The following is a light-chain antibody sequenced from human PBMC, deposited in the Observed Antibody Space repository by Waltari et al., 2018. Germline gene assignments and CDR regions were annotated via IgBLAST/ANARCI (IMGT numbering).Light chain of an antibody. Sequence: QSALIQPASVSGSPGQSITISCTGTSSNIGIYSIFSLYQQSPGKAPKVMIYAVYKRPSGVSNRFSGSKSGNTASLTISGLQAKDETDYYCCSYAGSNSWVFGGGTKVTVL. V-gene: IGLV2-23*02. CDR3: CSYAGSNSWV. CDR2: AVY. CDR1: SSNIGIYSI. J-gene: IGLJ3*02.